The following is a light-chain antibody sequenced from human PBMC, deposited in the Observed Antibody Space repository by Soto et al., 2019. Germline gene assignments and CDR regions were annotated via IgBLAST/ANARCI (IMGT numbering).Light chain of an antibody. V-gene: IGLV2-14*03. CDR2: DVS. J-gene: IGLJ3*02. CDR1: TSNIGSYDY. CDR3: SSHTSNRTRV. Sequence: QSALTQPASVSGSPGQSITISCTGTTSNIGSYDYVSWYQQHPATAPKLVIYDVSNRPSGVSNRFSGSKSGNTASLTISGLQAEDEADYYCSSHTSNRTRVFGGGTKVTVL.